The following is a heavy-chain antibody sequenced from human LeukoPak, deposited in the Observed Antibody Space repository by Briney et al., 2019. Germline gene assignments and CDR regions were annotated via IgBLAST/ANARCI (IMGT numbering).Heavy chain of an antibody. CDR2: INHSGST. CDR1: GGSFSGYY. Sequence: SETLSLTCAVYGGSFSGYYWSWIRQPPGKGLEWIGEINHSGSTNYNPSLKSRVTIPVDTSKNQFSLKLSSVTAADTAVYYCARGRWELLVEPFDYWGQGTLVTVSS. J-gene: IGHJ4*02. CDR3: ARGRWELLVEPFDY. D-gene: IGHD1-26*01. V-gene: IGHV4-34*01.